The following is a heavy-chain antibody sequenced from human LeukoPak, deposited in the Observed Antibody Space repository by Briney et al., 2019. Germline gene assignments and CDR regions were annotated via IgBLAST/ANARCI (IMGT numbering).Heavy chain of an antibody. Sequence: SETLSPTCAVYGGSFSGYYWSWIRQPPGKGLEWIGEINHSGSTNYNPSLKSRVTISVDTSKNQFSLKLSSVTAADTAVYYCARGLWGYRTYYGMDVWGQGTTVTVSS. CDR2: INHSGST. CDR1: GGSFSGYY. V-gene: IGHV4-34*01. CDR3: ARGLWGYRTYYGMDV. D-gene: IGHD3-16*01. J-gene: IGHJ6*02.